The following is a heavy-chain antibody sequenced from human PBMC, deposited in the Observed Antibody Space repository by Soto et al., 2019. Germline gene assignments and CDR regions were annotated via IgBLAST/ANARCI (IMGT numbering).Heavy chain of an antibody. V-gene: IGHV1-2*02. CDR1: GYTFTGYY. J-gene: IGHJ4*02. CDR2: INPNSGGT. Sequence: ASVKVSCKASGYTFTGYYMHWVRQAPGQGLEWMGWINPNSGGTNYAQKFQGRVTMTRDTSISTAYLELSSLMSEDTAVYYCARPPGYISDWYYFDLWGQGTQVTVSS. CDR3: ARPPGYISDWYYFDL. D-gene: IGHD3-9*01.